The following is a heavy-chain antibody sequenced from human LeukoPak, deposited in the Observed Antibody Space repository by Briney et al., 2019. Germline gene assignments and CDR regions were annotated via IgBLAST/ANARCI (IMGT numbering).Heavy chain of an antibody. V-gene: IGHV3-23*01. CDR1: GFTFSSYI. CDR3: AKDESRVRGVIRDAFDF. D-gene: IGHD3-10*01. Sequence: GGSLRLSCAASGFTFSSYIMTWVRQAPGKGRECVSTIINSDGTTYYADSVRGRFTISRDNYKNTLYLQINSLRVDDTAVYYCAKDESRVRGVIRDAFDFWGQGTLVTVSS. J-gene: IGHJ3*01. CDR2: IINSDGTT.